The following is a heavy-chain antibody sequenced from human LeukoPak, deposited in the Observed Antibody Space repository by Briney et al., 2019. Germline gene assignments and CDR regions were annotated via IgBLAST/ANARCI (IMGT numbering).Heavy chain of an antibody. V-gene: IGHV4-30-2*01. Sequence: PSQTLSLTCAVSGGSISSGGYSWSWIRQPPGKGLEWIGYIYHSGSTNYNPSLKSRVTISVDTSKNQFSLKLSSVTAADTAVYYCARRSTGGCSSTSCSARDLYDFWSGYYPNFDYWGQGTLVTVSS. CDR2: IYHSGST. D-gene: IGHD3-3*01. J-gene: IGHJ4*02. CDR1: GGSISSGGYS. CDR3: ARRSTGGCSSTSCSARDLYDFWSGYYPNFDY.